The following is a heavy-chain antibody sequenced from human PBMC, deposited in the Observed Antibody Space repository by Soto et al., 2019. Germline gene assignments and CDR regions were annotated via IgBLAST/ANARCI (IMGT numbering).Heavy chain of an antibody. D-gene: IGHD3-10*01. V-gene: IGHV3-21*01. Sequence: GGPPRLSCAASGFTFSSYSMNWVRKAPGKGLEWVSSISSSRSYRYYADSVKGRFTISRDNAKNSLYLQMNSLRAEDTAVYYCARATGADKEDYWAQGTLVTVSS. CDR1: GFTFSSYS. CDR3: ARATGADKEDY. J-gene: IGHJ4*02. CDR2: ISSSRSYR.